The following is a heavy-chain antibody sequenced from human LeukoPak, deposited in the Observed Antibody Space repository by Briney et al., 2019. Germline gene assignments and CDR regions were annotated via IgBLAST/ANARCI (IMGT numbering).Heavy chain of an antibody. CDR2: INPKRGVT. V-gene: IGHV1-2*02. Sequence: GASVKVSCKASGYTFTDYYIHWMRQAPGQGLEWMGWINPKRGVTTYAQKFQGRVTMTRDTSITTAYMELTRLRSDDTTIYYCARERNYGDYGNAFDVWSQGTKVTVSS. CDR1: GYTFTDYY. CDR3: ARERNYGDYGNAFDV. J-gene: IGHJ3*01. D-gene: IGHD4-17*01.